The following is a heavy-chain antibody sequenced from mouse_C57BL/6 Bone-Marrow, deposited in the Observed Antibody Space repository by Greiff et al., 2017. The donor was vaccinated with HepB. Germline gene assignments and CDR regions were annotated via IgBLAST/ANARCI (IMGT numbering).Heavy chain of an antibody. Sequence: EVKLMESGPELVKPGASVKISCKASGYSFTGYYMHWVKQSHGNILDWIGYIYPYNGVSSYNQKFKGKATLTVDKSSSTAYMELRSLTSEDSAVYYCARGMASSGSSFYFDYWGQGTTLTVSS. CDR2: IYPYNGVS. CDR3: ARGMASSGSSFYFDY. D-gene: IGHD1-1*01. J-gene: IGHJ2*01. CDR1: GYSFTGYY. V-gene: IGHV1-31*01.